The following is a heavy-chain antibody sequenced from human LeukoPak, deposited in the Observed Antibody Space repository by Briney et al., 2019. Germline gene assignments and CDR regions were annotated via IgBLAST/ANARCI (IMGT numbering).Heavy chain of an antibody. CDR2: IRYDGSNK. D-gene: IGHD6-19*01. J-gene: IGHJ5*02. V-gene: IGHV3-30*02. Sequence: PGGSLRLSCAASGFTFSSYGMHWVRQAPGKGLEWVAFIRYDGSNKYYADSVKGRFTISRDNSKNTLYLQMNSLRAEDTAVYYCARETKGWYGDNWFDPWGQGTLVTVSS. CDR3: ARETKGWYGDNWFDP. CDR1: GFTFSSYG.